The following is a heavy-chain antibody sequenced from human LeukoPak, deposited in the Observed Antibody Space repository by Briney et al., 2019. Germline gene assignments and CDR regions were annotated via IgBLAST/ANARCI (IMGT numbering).Heavy chain of an antibody. CDR1: GFTFSSYW. D-gene: IGHD3-9*01. J-gene: IGHJ3*02. V-gene: IGHV3-7*01. Sequence: GGSLRLSCAASGFTFSSYWMSWVRQAPGKGLEWVANIKQDGSEKYYVDSVKGRFTISRDNAKNSLYLQMNSLRAEDTAVYYCAREAAIAHYDILTAAPTGAFDIWGQGTMVTVSS. CDR2: IKQDGSEK. CDR3: AREAAIAHYDILTAAPTGAFDI.